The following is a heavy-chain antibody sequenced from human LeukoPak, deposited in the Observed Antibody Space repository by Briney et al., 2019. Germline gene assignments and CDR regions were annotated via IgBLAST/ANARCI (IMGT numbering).Heavy chain of an antibody. J-gene: IGHJ4*02. Sequence: GGSLRLSCAASGFTFSSYAMSWVRQAPGKGLEWVSAISGSGGSTYYADSAKGRFTISRDNSKNTLYLQMNSLRAEDTAVYYCAKDLELISYGSGSYFGNNFDYWGQGTLVTVSS. CDR1: GFTFSSYA. V-gene: IGHV3-23*01. CDR3: AKDLELISYGSGSYFGNNFDY. CDR2: ISGSGGST. D-gene: IGHD3-10*01.